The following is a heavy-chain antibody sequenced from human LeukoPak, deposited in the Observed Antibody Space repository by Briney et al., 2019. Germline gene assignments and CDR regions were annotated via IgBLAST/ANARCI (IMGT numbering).Heavy chain of an antibody. V-gene: IGHV3-30*04. CDR2: ISYDGSNK. J-gene: IGHJ4*02. D-gene: IGHD2-15*01. CDR3: ARGGEPGYCSGGSCYPLDF. CDR1: GFTFSSYA. Sequence: GGSLRLSCAASGFTFSSYAMHWVRQAPGKGLEWVAVISYDGSNKYYADSVKGRFTISRDNSKNTLYLQMNSLRVEDTAVYYCARGGEPGYCSGGSCYPLDFWGQGTPVTVSS.